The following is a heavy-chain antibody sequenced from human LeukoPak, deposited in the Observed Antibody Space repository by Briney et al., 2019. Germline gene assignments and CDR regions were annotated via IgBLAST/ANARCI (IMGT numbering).Heavy chain of an antibody. Sequence: GESLKISCKGSGYSFTSYWIGWVRQMPGKGLEWMGIIYPDDSDTRYSPSFQGQVTISANKSISTAFLQWSSLKASDTAMYYCARPSDYRGAVDYWGQGTLVTVSS. CDR2: IYPDDSDT. J-gene: IGHJ4*02. CDR1: GYSFTSYW. D-gene: IGHD4-11*01. V-gene: IGHV5-51*01. CDR3: ARPSDYRGAVDY.